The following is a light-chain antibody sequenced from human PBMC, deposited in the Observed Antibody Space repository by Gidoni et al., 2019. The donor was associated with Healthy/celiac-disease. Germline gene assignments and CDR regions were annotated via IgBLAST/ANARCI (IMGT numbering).Light chain of an antibody. Sequence: DIVMTQSPATLSVSPGESATLSCRASQSINSNLAWYQQKPGQAPRLLIYGASTRATGIPARFSGSGSGTEFTLTISSLQSEDFAVYYCQQYNNWPLLTFGGGTKVEIK. CDR1: QSINSN. CDR3: QQYNNWPLLT. CDR2: GAS. J-gene: IGKJ4*01. V-gene: IGKV3-15*01.